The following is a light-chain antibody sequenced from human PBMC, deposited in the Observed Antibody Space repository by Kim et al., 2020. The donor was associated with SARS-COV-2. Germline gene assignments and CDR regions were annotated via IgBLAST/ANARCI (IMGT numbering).Light chain of an antibody. J-gene: IGLJ2*01. CDR3: QVWDSSTGGV. V-gene: IGLV3-9*01. CDR2: RDS. CDR1: NSGSKN. Sequence: VALGQTARITCGGNNSGSKNVHWYQHKPGQAPVLVIYRDSNRPPGIPERFSGANSGNTATLTISRAQAGDEADYYCQVWDSSTGGVFGGGTQLTVL.